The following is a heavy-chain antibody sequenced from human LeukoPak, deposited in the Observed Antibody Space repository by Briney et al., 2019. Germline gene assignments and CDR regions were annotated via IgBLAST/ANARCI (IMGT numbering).Heavy chain of an antibody. J-gene: IGHJ3*01. CDR1: GDSIRSYY. CDR3: ARLGALHDAFDV. Sequence: KSSETLSLTCTVSGDSIRSYYWSWIRQPPGKGLEWIGNIHYSGSTKYNSSLKSRVTISVDTSNNQFSLRVTSLTVADTAVYYCARLGALHDAFDVWGQGTLVTVSS. D-gene: IGHD3-16*01. CDR2: IHYSGST. V-gene: IGHV4-59*12.